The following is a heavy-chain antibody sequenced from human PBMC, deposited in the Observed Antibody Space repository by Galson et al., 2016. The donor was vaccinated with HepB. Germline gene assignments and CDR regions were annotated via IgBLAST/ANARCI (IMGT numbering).Heavy chain of an antibody. CDR3: AKLEGGLTYYGMDV. CDR2: IRHSGGRT. D-gene: IGHD2-15*01. V-gene: IGHV3-23*01. CDR1: GFTFSSYA. Sequence: SLRLSCAASGFTFSSYAMTWVRQAPGKGLEWVSGIRHSGGRTYYADSVNVRFTISRDNSKNTLYLQMNSLRAEDTAVYYCAKLEGGLTYYGMDVWGHGTTVTVSS. J-gene: IGHJ6*02.